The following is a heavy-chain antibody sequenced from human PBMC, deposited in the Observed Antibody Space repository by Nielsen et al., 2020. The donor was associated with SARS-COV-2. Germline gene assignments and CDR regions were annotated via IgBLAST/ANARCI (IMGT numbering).Heavy chain of an antibody. CDR3: ARGITVTDDAYYYYGMDV. Sequence: ASVKVSCKVPADTLTQLSMHWVRQAPGQGLEWMGWINPNSGGTNYAQKFQGWVTMTRDTSISTAYMELSRLRSDDTAVYYCARGITVTDDAYYYYGMDVWGQGTTVTVSS. CDR2: INPNSGGT. V-gene: IGHV1-2*04. D-gene: IGHD4-11*01. J-gene: IGHJ6*02. CDR1: ADTLTQLS.